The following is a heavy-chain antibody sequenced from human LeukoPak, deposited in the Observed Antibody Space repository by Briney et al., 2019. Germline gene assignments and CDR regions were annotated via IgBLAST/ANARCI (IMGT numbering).Heavy chain of an antibody. D-gene: IGHD3-16*01. CDR2: INAGNGNT. CDR1: GYTFTSYA. V-gene: IGHV1-3*01. Sequence: ASVKVSCKASGYTFTSYAMHWVRQALGQRLEWMGWINAGNGNTKYSQKFQGRVTITRDTSASTAYMELSSLRSEDTAVYYCARERKSSYYDYVWGSFPLGYWGQGTLVTVSS. CDR3: ARERKSSYYDYVWGSFPLGY. J-gene: IGHJ4*02.